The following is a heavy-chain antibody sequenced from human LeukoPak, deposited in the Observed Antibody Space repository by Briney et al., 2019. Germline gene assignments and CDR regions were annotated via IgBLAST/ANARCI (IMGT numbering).Heavy chain of an antibody. CDR3: ARHSGGIVSMDV. CDR2: INHSGST. D-gene: IGHD3-10*01. J-gene: IGHJ6*03. Sequence: PSETLSLTCAVYGGSFSGYYWSWIRQPPGKGLEWIGEINHSGSTNYNPSLKSRVTISVDTSKNQFSLKLSSVTAADTAVYYCARHSGGIVSMDVWGKGTTVTISS. CDR1: GGSFSGYY. V-gene: IGHV4-34*01.